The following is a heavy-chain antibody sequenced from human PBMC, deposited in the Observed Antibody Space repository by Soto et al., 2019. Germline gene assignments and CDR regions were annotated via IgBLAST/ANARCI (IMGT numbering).Heavy chain of an antibody. CDR1: GYTFTRHN. D-gene: IGHD2-15*01. J-gene: IGHJ4*02. CDR3: ARVRGGGSEYFFDY. Sequence: QVQLVQSGTEVKKPGASVKVSCKASGYTFTRHNVHWVRQAPGQGLEWMAIINPSGGTTYYVQKFECRVTLTTDTSTSTVHMELSSLRSDDTAVYYCARVRGGGSEYFFDYWGQGTLVTVSS. V-gene: IGHV1-46*01. CDR2: INPSGGTT.